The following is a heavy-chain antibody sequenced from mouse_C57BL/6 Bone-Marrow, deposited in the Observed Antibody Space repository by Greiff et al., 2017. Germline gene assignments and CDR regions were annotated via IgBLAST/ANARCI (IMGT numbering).Heavy chain of an antibody. D-gene: IGHD1-1*01. Sequence: EVQLQQSGPELVKPGASVKMSCKASGYTFTDYNMHWVKQTHGKSLEWIGYINPNNGGTSYNQKFKGKATLTVNKSSSTAYMELRSLTSEDSAVYYCARPYGSSSFAYWGQGTLVTVSA. CDR1: GYTFTDYN. V-gene: IGHV1-22*01. CDR3: ARPYGSSSFAY. CDR2: INPNNGGT. J-gene: IGHJ3*01.